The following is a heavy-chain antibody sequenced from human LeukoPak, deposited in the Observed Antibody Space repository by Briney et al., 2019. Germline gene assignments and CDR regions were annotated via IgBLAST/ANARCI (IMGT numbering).Heavy chain of an antibody. D-gene: IGHD3-3*01. CDR2: INHSVST. J-gene: IGHJ5*02. V-gene: IGHV4-34*01. CDR3: ARGAQSDFWSGYYSPHYNWFDP. Sequence: SETLSLTCAVYGGSFSGYYWSWIRQPPGKGREWIGEINHSVSTNYNPSLKRRVTISVDTSKNQFSLKLSSVTAADTAVYYCARGAQSDFWSGYYSPHYNWFDPWGQGTLVTVSS. CDR1: GGSFSGYY.